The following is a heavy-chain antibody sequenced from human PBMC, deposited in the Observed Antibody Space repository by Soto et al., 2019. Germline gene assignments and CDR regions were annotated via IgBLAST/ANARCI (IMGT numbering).Heavy chain of an antibody. CDR1: GFTFSSYE. CDR2: ISSSGSTI. CDR3: ARLAVAGYYYGMDV. V-gene: IGHV3-48*03. Sequence: EVQLVESGGGLVQPGGSLRLSCAASGFTFSSYEMNWVRQAPGKGLEWVSYISSSGSTIYYADSVKGRFTISRDNAKNSLYLQMNSLRAEDTAVYYCARLAVAGYYYGMDVWGQGTTVTVSS. D-gene: IGHD6-19*01. J-gene: IGHJ6*02.